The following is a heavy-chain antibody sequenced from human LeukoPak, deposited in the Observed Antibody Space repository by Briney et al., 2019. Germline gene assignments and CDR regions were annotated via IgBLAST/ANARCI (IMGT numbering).Heavy chain of an antibody. D-gene: IGHD1-26*01. Sequence: GASVKVSCKASGYTFTSYYMHWVRQAPGQGLEWMGIINPSGGSTSYAQKFQGRVTMTRDTSTSTVYMELSSLRSEDTAVYYCGYSGSNSIPDYWGQGTLVTVSS. CDR3: GYSGSNSIPDY. V-gene: IGHV1-46*01. CDR2: INPSGGST. J-gene: IGHJ4*02. CDR1: GYTFTSYY.